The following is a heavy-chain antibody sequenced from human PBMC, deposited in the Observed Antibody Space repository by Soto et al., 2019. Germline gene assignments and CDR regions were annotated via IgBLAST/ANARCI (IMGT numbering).Heavy chain of an antibody. D-gene: IGHD2-2*01. CDR1: GGTFSSYA. CDR2: IIPIFGTA. CDR3: AQRHLNCSSTNCLFYYYGMDV. V-gene: IGHV1-69*01. J-gene: IGHJ6*02. Sequence: QVQLVQSGAEVKKPGSSVKVSCKASGGTFSSYAISWVRQAPGQGLEWMGGIIPIFGTANYAQKFQGRVTITADESTSTAYMELSSLRSEDTAVYYCAQRHLNCSSTNCLFYYYGMDVWGQGTTVTVSS.